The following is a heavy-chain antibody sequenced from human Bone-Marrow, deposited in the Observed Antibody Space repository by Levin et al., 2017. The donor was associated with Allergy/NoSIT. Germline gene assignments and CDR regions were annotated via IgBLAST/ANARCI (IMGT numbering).Heavy chain of an antibody. V-gene: IGHV1-69*01. CDR3: ASSVSTGTGVTYDY. D-gene: IGHD1-1*01. J-gene: IGHJ4*02. CDR1: GVTFSSYA. Sequence: KISCKASGVTFSSYAISWVRQAPGQGLEWMGGIIPIFGTANYAQQFQGRVTITAEESTSTAYMELSIVRSEDAAVYYCASSVSTGTGVTYDYWGQGTLVTVSS. CDR2: IIPIFGTA.